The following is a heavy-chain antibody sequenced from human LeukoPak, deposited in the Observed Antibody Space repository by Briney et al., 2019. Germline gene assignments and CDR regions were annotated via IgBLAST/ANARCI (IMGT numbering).Heavy chain of an antibody. J-gene: IGHJ4*02. D-gene: IGHD3-9*01. V-gene: IGHV4-39*07. Sequence: SETLSLTCTVSGGSISSSSYYWGWIRQPPGKGLEWIGSLYYSGNTDYSPSLKSRVTISLDTSTNQFSLKLSSVTAADTAVYYCARGYFDWLLETYYFDYWGQGTLVTVSS. CDR2: LYYSGNT. CDR1: GGSISSSSYY. CDR3: ARGYFDWLLETYYFDY.